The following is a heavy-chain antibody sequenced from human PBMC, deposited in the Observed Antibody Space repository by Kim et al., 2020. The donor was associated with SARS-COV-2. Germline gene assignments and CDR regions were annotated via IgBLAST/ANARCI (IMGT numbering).Heavy chain of an antibody. CDR1: GYTFTSYS. V-gene: IGHV1-3*01. J-gene: IGHJ4*02. Sequence: ASVKVSRKASGYTFTSYSIHWVRQAPGQRLEWMGWINVVNGNTKYSQKFQGRVTITRDTSASTIYMELSSLRSEDTAVYYCARDGRSVDYYFDFWGQGTLVTVSS. CDR3: ARDGRSVDYYFDF. CDR2: INVVNGNT.